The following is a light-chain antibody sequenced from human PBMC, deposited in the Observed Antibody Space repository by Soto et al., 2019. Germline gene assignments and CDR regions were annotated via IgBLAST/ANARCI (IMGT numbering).Light chain of an antibody. Sequence: QSVLTQPPSASGTPGQRVTISCSGSSSNVGSNTVSWYQQLPGTAPKVLIYSDGQRPSGVPDRFSGSRSGSSASLAISGLQSGDEGDYYCASWEDSLNSGVIGGGTKLTVL. CDR3: ASWEDSLNSGV. V-gene: IGLV1-44*01. J-gene: IGLJ3*02. CDR1: SSNVGSNT. CDR2: SDG.